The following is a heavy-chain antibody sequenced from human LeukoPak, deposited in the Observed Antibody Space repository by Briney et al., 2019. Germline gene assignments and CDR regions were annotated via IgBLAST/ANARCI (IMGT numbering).Heavy chain of an antibody. CDR2: IYYSGST. V-gene: IGHV4-39*01. D-gene: IGHD3-9*01. J-gene: IGHJ4*02. CDR3: AGQTTVYYDILTGYYTSDY. CDR1: GGFISSSSYY. Sequence: SETLSLTCTVSGGFISSSSYYWGWIRQPPGKGLEWIGSIYYSGSTYYNPSLKSRVTISVDTSKNQFSLNLSSVTAADTAVYYCAGQTTVYYDILTGYYTSDYWGQGTLVTVSS.